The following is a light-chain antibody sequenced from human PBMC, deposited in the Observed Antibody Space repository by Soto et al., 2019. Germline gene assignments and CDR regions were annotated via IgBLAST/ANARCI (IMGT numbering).Light chain of an antibody. CDR2: DNN. CDR1: SSNIGINT. V-gene: IGLV1-51*01. J-gene: IGLJ1*01. CDR3: GTWDSSLSAFYV. Sequence: QSALTQPPSASGTPGQRVTISCSGSSSNIGINTVNWYQQLPGTAPKLLIYDNNKRPSGIPDRFSGSKSGTSATLGITGLQTGDEADYYCGTWDSSLSAFYVFGTGTKVTVL.